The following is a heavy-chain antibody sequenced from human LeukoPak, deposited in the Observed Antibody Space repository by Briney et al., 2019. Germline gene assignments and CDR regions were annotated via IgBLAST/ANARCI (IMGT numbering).Heavy chain of an antibody. Sequence: ASVKVSCKAFGYTFTGYYMHWVRQAPGQGLEWMGWINPNSGGTNYAQKFQGRVTMTRDTSISTAYMELSRLRSDDTAVYYCARGRLLWFGELLFLGPLDYWGQGTLVTVSS. CDR3: ARGRLLWFGELLFLGPLDY. CDR1: GYTFTGYY. V-gene: IGHV1-2*02. D-gene: IGHD3-10*01. CDR2: INPNSGGT. J-gene: IGHJ4*02.